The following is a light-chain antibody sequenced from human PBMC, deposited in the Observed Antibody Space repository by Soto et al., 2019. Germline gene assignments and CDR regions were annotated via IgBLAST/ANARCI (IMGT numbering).Light chain of an antibody. J-gene: IGKJ4*01. CDR2: AAS. CDR3: QQGNTFPPT. Sequence: DIHLAQSPSSVSASAGARATISCRASQPISTWLAWYRQKPGKAPKLLIYAASSLQSGVPSRFSGSGSGTDFTLPTNSPHPEDFATYSCQQGNTFPPTFGGGTK. V-gene: IGKV1-12*01. CDR1: QPISTW.